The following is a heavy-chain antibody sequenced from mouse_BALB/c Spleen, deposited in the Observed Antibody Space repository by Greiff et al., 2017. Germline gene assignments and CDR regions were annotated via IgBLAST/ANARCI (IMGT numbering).Heavy chain of an antibody. D-gene: IGHD2-2*01. CDR1: GFTFSSYA. J-gene: IGHJ4*01. CDR3: ARGPYGYDGYYAMDY. CDR2: ISSGGST. V-gene: IGHV5-6-5*01. Sequence: EVQVVESGGGLVKPGGSLKLSCAASGFTFSSYAMSWVRQTPEKRLEWVASISSGGSTYYPDSVKGRFTISRDNARNILYLQMSSLRSEDTAMYYCARGPYGYDGYYAMDYWGQGTSVTVSS.